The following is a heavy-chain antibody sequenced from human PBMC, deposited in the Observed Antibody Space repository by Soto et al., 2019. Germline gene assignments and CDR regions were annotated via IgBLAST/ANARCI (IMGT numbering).Heavy chain of an antibody. Sequence: QVQLVQSGAEVKKPGSSVKVSCKASGGTFSSYAISWVRQAPGQGLEWMGGIIPIFGTANYAQKFQGRVTITADDTTSTAYMEQSSLRSEDTAVYYCAIPVLTPKERYYYYGMDVWGQGTTVTVS. CDR3: AIPVLTPKERYYYYGMDV. CDR2: IIPIFGTA. J-gene: IGHJ6*02. D-gene: IGHD7-27*01. V-gene: IGHV1-69*01. CDR1: GGTFSSYA.